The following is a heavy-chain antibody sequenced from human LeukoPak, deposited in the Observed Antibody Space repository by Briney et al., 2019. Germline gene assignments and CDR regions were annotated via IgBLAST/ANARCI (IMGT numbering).Heavy chain of an antibody. CDR2: ISHDGSDK. J-gene: IGHJ4*02. Sequence: SLRLSXXASGFTFSSFAMHWVRQAPGKGLEWVAVISHDGSDKYYADSVKGRFTISRDNSKNTLHLQMNSLRAEDTAVYYCSQRGGLDYWGQGTLVTVSS. D-gene: IGHD3-16*01. CDR1: GFTFSSFA. V-gene: IGHV3-30*04. CDR3: SQRGGLDY.